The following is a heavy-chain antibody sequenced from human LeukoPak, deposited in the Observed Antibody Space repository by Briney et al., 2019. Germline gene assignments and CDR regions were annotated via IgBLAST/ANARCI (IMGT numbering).Heavy chain of an antibody. CDR2: INHSGST. D-gene: IGHD3-10*01. CDR1: GGSFSGYY. J-gene: IGHJ4*02. CDR3: AREVLWFGEFDY. Sequence: PSETLSLTCAVYGGSFSGYYWSWIRQPPGKGLEWIGEINHSGSTNYNPSLKSRVTMSVDTSKNQFSLKLSSVTAADTAVYYCAREVLWFGEFDYWGQGTLVTVSS. V-gene: IGHV4-34*01.